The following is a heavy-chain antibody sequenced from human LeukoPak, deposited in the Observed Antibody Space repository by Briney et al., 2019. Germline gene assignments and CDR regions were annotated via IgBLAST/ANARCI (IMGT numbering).Heavy chain of an antibody. CDR2: ISSSGSTI. D-gene: IGHD3-10*02. Sequence: GGSLRLSCAASGFTFDDYDLNWVRQAPGKGLEWVSYISSSGSTIYYADSVKGRFTISRDNAKNSLYLQMNSLRAEDTAVYYCAELGITMIGGVWGKGTTVTISS. CDR3: AELGITMIGGV. J-gene: IGHJ6*04. CDR1: GFTFDDYD. V-gene: IGHV3-48*03.